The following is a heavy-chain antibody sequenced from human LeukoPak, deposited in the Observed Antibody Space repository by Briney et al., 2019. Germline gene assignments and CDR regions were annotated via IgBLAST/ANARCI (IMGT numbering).Heavy chain of an antibody. CDR3: AKFSNRTGFDY. CDR2: ISYDGSNK. V-gene: IGHV3-30*18. Sequence: PGGSLRLSCAASGFTFSSYGMHWVRQAPGKGLEWVAVISYDGSNKYYADSVKGRFTISRDNSKNTLYLQMNSLRAEDTAVYYCAKFSNRTGFDYWGQGTLVTASS. CDR1: GFTFSSYG. J-gene: IGHJ4*02. D-gene: IGHD4-11*01.